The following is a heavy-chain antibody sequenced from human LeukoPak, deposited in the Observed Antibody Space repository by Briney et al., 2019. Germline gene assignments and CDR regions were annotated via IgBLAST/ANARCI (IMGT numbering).Heavy chain of an antibody. V-gene: IGHV3-7*04. Sequence: GGSLRLSCAASGFSFSTSWMTWARQAPGKGLEWVANMNEDGSVRNYLDSVKGRFTISRENARNSLYLQMNSLRAEDTAVYYCTWDKGYNWFDPWGQGTLVTVSS. CDR1: GFSFSTSW. CDR3: TWDKGYNWFDP. CDR2: MNEDGSVR. J-gene: IGHJ5*02.